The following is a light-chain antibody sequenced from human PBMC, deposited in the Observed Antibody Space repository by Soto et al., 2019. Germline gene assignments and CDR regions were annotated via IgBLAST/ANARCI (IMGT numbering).Light chain of an antibody. V-gene: IGKV1-8*01. CDR3: QQYYSYPWT. J-gene: IGKJ1*01. Sequence: AIRMTQSPSSLSASTGDRVTITCRASQGISSYLAWYQQKPGKAPKLLIYAASTLQSGVPSRFSGSGYGTDFTLPISCLQSEDFATYYCQQYYSYPWTFGQGTKVEIK. CDR1: QGISSY. CDR2: AAS.